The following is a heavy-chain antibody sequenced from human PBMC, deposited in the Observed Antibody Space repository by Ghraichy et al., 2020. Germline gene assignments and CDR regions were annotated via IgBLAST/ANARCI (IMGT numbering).Heavy chain of an antibody. CDR2: IKQDGSEK. J-gene: IGHJ4*02. CDR1: GFTFSSYW. CDR3: ARDIRAAAGTWYDY. V-gene: IGHV3-7*01. D-gene: IGHD6-13*01. Sequence: GESLNISCAASGFTFSSYWMSWVRQAPGKGLEWVANIKQDGSEKYYVDSVKGRFTISRDNAKNSLYLQMNSLRAEDTAVYYCARDIRAAAGTWYDYWGQGTLVTVSS.